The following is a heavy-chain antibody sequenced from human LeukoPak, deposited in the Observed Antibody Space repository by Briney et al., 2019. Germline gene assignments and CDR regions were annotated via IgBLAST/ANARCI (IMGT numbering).Heavy chain of an antibody. V-gene: IGHV1-8*02. CDR2: MNPNSGNT. D-gene: IGHD3-9*01. J-gene: IGHJ6*02. Sequence: ASVKVSCKASGYTFTGYYMHWVRQAPGQGLEWMGWMNPNSGNTGYAQKFQGRVTMTRNTSISTAYMELSSLRSEDTAVYYCARDAVPLRYFDWLPRQDYGMDVWGQGTTVTVSS. CDR3: ARDAVPLRYFDWLPRQDYGMDV. CDR1: GYTFTGYY.